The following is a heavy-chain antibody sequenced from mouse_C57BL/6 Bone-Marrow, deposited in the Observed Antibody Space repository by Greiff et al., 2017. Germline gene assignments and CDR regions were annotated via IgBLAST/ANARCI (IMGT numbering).Heavy chain of an antibody. CDR2: IYPGSGST. D-gene: IGHD1-1*02. CDR3: AIGGNRPYYAMDY. V-gene: IGHV1-55*01. Sequence: VQLQQPGAELVKPGASVKMSCKASGYTFTSYWITWVKQRPGQGLEWIGDIYPGSGSTNYNEKFKSKATLTVDTSSSTAYMQLSSLTSEDSAVYYCAIGGNRPYYAMDYWGQGTSVTVSS. J-gene: IGHJ4*01. CDR1: GYTFTSYW.